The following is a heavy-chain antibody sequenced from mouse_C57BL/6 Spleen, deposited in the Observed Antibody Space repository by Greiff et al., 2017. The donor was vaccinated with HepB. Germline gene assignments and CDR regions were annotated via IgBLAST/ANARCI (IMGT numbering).Heavy chain of an antibody. D-gene: IGHD2-5*01. V-gene: IGHV5-9-1*02. CDR2: ISSGGDYI. J-gene: IGHJ4*01. CDR1: GFTFSSYA. Sequence: EVHLVESGEGLVKPGGSLKLSCAASGFTFSSYAMSWVRQTPEKRLEWVAYISSGGDYIYYADTVKGRFTISRDNARNTLYLQMSSLKSEDTAMYYCTRDYSNYDVYAMDYWGQGTSVTVSS. CDR3: TRDYSNYDVYAMDY.